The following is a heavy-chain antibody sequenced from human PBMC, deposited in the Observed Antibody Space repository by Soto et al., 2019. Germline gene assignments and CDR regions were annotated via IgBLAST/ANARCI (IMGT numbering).Heavy chain of an antibody. D-gene: IGHD6-6*01. J-gene: IGHJ6*02. V-gene: IGHV1-69*01. Sequence: QVQLVQSGAEVKKPGSSVKVSCKASGGTFSSYAISWVRQAPGQGLEWMGGIIPICGTANYAQKFQGRVTITADEATSTAYMELSSLRSEDTAVYYCASPIADRMGYYYGMDVWGQGTTVTVSS. CDR1: GGTFSSYA. CDR2: IIPICGTA. CDR3: ASPIADRMGYYYGMDV.